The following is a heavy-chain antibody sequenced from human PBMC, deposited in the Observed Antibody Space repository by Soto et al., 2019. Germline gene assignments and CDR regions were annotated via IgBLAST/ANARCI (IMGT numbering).Heavy chain of an antibody. CDR2: IYYSGST. D-gene: IGHD3-10*01. CDR3: ARDRTGYYYGSGSYYNVIYGMDV. J-gene: IGHJ6*02. V-gene: IGHV4-31*03. CDR1: GGSISSGGYY. Sequence: PSETLSLTCTVSGGSISSGGYYWSWIRQHPGKGLEWIGYIYYSGSTYYNPSLKSRVTISVDTSKNQFSLKLSSVTAADTAVYYCARDRTGYYYGSGSYYNVIYGMDVWGQGTTVTVSS.